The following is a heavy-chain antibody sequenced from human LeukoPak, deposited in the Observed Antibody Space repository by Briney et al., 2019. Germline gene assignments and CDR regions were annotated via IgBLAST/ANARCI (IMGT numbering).Heavy chain of an antibody. V-gene: IGHV1-2*02. CDR2: INPNSGDT. D-gene: IGHD3-10*02. J-gene: IGHJ4*02. CDR3: ARDGTMSTRAPGGVPDY. CDR1: GYSFTDYY. Sequence: ASVKVSCKASGYSFTDYYMHWVRQAPGQGLEWMGWINPNSGDTYYAPKFQGRVTMTRDTSISTAYMELSRLISDDTAVYYCARDGTMSTRAPGGVPDYWGQGTLVTVSS.